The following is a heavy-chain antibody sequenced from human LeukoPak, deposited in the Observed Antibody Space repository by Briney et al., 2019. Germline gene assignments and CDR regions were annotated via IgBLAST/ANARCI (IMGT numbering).Heavy chain of an antibody. Sequence: PSETLSLTCAVYGGSFSCYFWTWIRQPPGKGLEWIGEINDSGSINYNPSLKSRVSISVDTSKNQFSLKVSSVTAADTAVYYSARRGSGSLNIQSNFDYWGQGTLVTVSS. CDR2: INDSGSI. CDR3: ARRGSGSLNIQSNFDY. V-gene: IGHV4-34*01. D-gene: IGHD3-10*01. CDR1: GGSFSCYF. J-gene: IGHJ4*02.